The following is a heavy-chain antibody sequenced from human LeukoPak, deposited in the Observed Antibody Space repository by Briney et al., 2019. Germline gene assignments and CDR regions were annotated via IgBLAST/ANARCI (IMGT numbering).Heavy chain of an antibody. V-gene: IGHV4-34*01. CDR2: VDHGGSA. J-gene: IGHJ4*02. Sequence: PSETLSLTCAVYGGSFNHYYWSWIRQPPGKGLEWIGEVDHGGSATSNPSCKSGVVISVDTTKNHISLKLTSVTAADTAVYYCARGLTRGYSFGPPSFWGQGTLVAVSS. CDR1: GGSFNHYY. CDR3: ARGLTRGYSFGPPSF. D-gene: IGHD5-18*01.